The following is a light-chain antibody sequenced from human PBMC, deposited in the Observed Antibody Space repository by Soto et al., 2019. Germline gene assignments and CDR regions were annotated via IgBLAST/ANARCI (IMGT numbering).Light chain of an antibody. J-gene: IGKJ1*01. CDR3: QQYNSYSWT. Sequence: DIQMTQSPSTLSASVGDRVTITCRASQSISSWLAWYQQKPRKAPKLLIYDASSLESGVPSRFSGRGSGTEFTLTISSLQPDDIATYYCQQYNSYSWTFGQGTKVDI. V-gene: IGKV1-5*01. CDR2: DAS. CDR1: QSISSW.